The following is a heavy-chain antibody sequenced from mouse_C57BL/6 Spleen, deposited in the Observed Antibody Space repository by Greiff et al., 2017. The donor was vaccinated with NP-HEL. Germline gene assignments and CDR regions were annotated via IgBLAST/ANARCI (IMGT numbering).Heavy chain of an antibody. J-gene: IGHJ1*03. V-gene: IGHV14-4*01. CDR1: GFNIKDDY. CDR3: TKSLYYGSSYGYFDV. Sequence: EVQLQQSGAELVRPGASVKLSCTASGFNIKDDYMHWVKQRPEQGLEWIGWIDPENGDTEYASKFQGKATITADTSSNTAYLQLSSLTSEDTAVYYCTKSLYYGSSYGYFDVWGTGTTVTVSS. CDR2: IDPENGDT. D-gene: IGHD1-1*01.